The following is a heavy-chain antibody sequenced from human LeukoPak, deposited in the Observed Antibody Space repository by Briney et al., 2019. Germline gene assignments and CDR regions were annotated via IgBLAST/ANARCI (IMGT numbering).Heavy chain of an antibody. J-gene: IGHJ4*02. CDR1: GFAFTSSW. V-gene: IGHV3-74*01. Sequence: GGSLRLSCAASGFAFTSSWMHWVRQAPGKGLVWVSRIKSDGSYTNYADSVKGRFTISRDNAKNTVYLQMNSLRAEDTAVYYCARNSGSYYAFDYWGQGTLVTVSS. CDR3: ARNSGSYYAFDY. D-gene: IGHD1-26*01. CDR2: IKSDGSYT.